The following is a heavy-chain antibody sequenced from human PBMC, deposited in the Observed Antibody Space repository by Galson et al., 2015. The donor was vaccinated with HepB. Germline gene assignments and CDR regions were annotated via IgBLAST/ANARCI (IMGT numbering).Heavy chain of an antibody. CDR3: ARGPYYGDYQVLLLRFDP. CDR1: GYTFTSYG. CDR2: ISAYNGNT. Sequence: SVKVSCKASGYTFTSYGISWVRQAPGQGLEWMGWISAYNGNTNYAQKLQGRVTMTTDTSTSTAYIELRSLRSDDTAVYYCARGPYYGDYQVLLLRFDPWGQGTLVTVSS. V-gene: IGHV1-18*01. J-gene: IGHJ5*02. D-gene: IGHD4-17*01.